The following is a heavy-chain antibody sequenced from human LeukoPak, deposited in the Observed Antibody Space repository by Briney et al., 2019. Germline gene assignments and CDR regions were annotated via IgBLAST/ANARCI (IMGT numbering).Heavy chain of an antibody. V-gene: IGHV1-18*01. J-gene: IGHJ3*02. CDR2: ISAYNGNT. CDR3: ARDSNPGDAFDI. CDR1: GYTFPSYG. Sequence: SVKVSCKASGYTFPSYGISWVRQAPGQGLEWMGWISAYNGNTNYAQKLQGRVTMTTDTSTSTAYMELRSLRSDDTAVYYCARDSNPGDAFDIWGQGTMVTVSS.